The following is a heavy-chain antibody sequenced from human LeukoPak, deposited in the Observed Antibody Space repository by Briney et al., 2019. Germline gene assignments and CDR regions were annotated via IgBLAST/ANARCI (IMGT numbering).Heavy chain of an antibody. CDR3: ATGPSVY. CDR1: GFTFSNYD. V-gene: IGHV3-13*01. J-gene: IGHJ4*02. Sequence: GGSLRLSCAASGFTFSNYDTHWVRHATGKGLEWVSTIVTAGDTYYPGSVKGRFTVSREHAKSSLYLQMNSLRAEDTAVYYCATGPSVYWGQGTLVTVSS. CDR2: IVTAGDT.